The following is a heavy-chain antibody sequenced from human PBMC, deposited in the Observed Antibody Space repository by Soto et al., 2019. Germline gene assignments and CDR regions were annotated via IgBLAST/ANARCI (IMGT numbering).Heavy chain of an antibody. CDR3: ATDGESGDSSGYYYYYYCMDD. Sequence: GGSLRLSCAASGFTFSSYGMHWVRQAPGKGLEWVAVIWYDGSNKYYADSVKGRFTISRDNSKNTLYSQMNSLRAEDTAVYYCATDGESGDSSGYYYYYYCMDDSRQGTTVTV. CDR2: IWYDGSNK. CDR1: GFTFSSYG. J-gene: IGHJ6*02. D-gene: IGHD3-22*01. V-gene: IGHV3-33*01.